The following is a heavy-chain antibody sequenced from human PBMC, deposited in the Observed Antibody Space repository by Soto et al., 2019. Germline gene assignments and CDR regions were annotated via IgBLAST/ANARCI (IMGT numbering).Heavy chain of an antibody. CDR3: ARWGASAVVVVAAPDYYGMDV. J-gene: IGHJ6*02. CDR2: IIPIFGTA. V-gene: IGHV1-69*01. D-gene: IGHD2-15*01. CDR1: GGTFSSYA. Sequence: QVQLVQSGAEVKKPGSSVKVSCKASGGTFSSYAISWVRQAPGQGLEWMGGIIPIFGTANYAQKFQGRVTITADESTSTAYMELRSLRSEDTAVYYCARWGASAVVVVAAPDYYGMDVWGQGTTVTVSS.